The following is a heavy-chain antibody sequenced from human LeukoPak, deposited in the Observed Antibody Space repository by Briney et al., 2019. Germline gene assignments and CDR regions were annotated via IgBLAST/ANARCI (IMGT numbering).Heavy chain of an antibody. D-gene: IGHD3-22*01. CDR1: GYTFTTYY. V-gene: IGHV1-46*01. CDR3: ARDSPGYYYDSSGFRSEYYFDY. Sequence: ASVKVSCKASGYTFTTYYMYWVRQAPGQGLEWMGIISLGVGSTNYAQKFQGRITMTRDMSTSTVYMDLSSLRSEDTAVYYCARDSPGYYYDSSGFRSEYYFDYWGQGTLVTVSS. J-gene: IGHJ4*02. CDR2: ISLGVGST.